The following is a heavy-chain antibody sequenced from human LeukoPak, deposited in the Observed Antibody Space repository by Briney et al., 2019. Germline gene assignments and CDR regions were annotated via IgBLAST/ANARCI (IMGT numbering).Heavy chain of an antibody. Sequence: GGSLRLSCAASGLTFRNYAMTWVRQAPGKGLEWVSSITGGGIGTSYADSVKGRFTVYRDNSKNTLHLQMNSLRAGDTAVYYCAKDPNGDYVGAFDSWGQGTSVTVSS. CDR2: ITGGGIGT. D-gene: IGHD4-17*01. CDR1: GLTFRNYA. V-gene: IGHV3-23*01. J-gene: IGHJ3*01. CDR3: AKDPNGDYVGAFDS.